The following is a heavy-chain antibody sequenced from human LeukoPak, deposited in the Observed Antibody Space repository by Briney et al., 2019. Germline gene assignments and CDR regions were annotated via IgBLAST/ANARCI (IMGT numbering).Heavy chain of an antibody. D-gene: IGHD2-15*01. CDR3: ARDGVVASTERKEYFQY. J-gene: IGHJ1*01. CDR2: IKSDGSGT. Sequence: PGGSLRLSCAASGFSFSSYWMHWVRQAPGKGLVWVSRIKSDGSGTTYADSVKGRFTISRDNAKNTVYLQMNSVRAEDTAVYFCARDGVVASTERKEYFQYWGQGTLVTVSS. CDR1: GFSFSSYW. V-gene: IGHV3-74*01.